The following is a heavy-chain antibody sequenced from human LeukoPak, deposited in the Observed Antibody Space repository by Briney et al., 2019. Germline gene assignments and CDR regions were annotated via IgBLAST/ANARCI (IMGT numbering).Heavy chain of an antibody. D-gene: IGHD2-2*01. V-gene: IGHV4-4*02. Sequence: EISHSGSTNYNPSLKSRVTISLDKSKNQLSLKLSSVTAADTAVYYCASLGDIVVVPAASWGQGTLVTVSS. CDR2: ISHSGST. CDR3: ASLGDIVVVPAAS. J-gene: IGHJ4*02.